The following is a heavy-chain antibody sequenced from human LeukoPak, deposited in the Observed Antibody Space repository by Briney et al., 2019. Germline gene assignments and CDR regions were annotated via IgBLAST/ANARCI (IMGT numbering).Heavy chain of an antibody. J-gene: IGHJ4*02. CDR2: VHASGSP. CDR3: ARGVTYGSGRYQHTTLYY. CDR1: GGSISPYY. V-gene: IGHV4-4*07. D-gene: IGHD3-10*01. Sequence: PSETMSPTRTLSGGSISPYYWGCIRQPAGKALEWIGRVHASGSPNYNPSLKSRVIISVGNSQNQFSLNLSSVTAADTAVYYCARGVTYGSGRYQHTTLYYWGQGTLVTVSS.